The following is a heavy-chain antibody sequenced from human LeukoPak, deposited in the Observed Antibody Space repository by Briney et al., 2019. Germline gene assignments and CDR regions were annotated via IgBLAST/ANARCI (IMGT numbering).Heavy chain of an antibody. J-gene: IGHJ4*02. CDR3: ARASGPFDY. Sequence: PGGSLRLSCAASGFTFSSYGMHWVRQAPGKGLEWVAVIWYDGSNKFYADSVKGRFTISRDNSKNTLYLQMNSLRAEDTALYFCARASGPFDYWGQGTLVTVSS. CDR2: IWYDGSNK. V-gene: IGHV3-33*01. CDR1: GFTFSSYG.